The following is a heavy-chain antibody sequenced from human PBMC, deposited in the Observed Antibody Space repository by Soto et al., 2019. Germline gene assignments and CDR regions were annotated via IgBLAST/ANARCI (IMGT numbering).Heavy chain of an antibody. J-gene: IGHJ6*03. CDR3: ARAGWPPFIGYMDV. CDR1: GGSISSYY. D-gene: IGHD6-19*01. Sequence: SETLSLTCTVSGGSISSYYWSWIRQPPGKGLEWIGYIYYSGSTNYNPSLKSRVTISVDTSKNQFSLKLSSVTAADTAVYYCARAGWPPFIGYMDVWGKGTTVTVSS. CDR2: IYYSGST. V-gene: IGHV4-59*01.